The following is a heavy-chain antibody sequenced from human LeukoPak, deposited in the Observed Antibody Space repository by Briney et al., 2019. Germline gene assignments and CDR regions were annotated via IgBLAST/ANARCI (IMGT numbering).Heavy chain of an antibody. CDR3: ARAPVVPAGDGNYYGMDV. D-gene: IGHD2-2*01. J-gene: IGHJ6*02. V-gene: IGHV3-30-3*01. CDR1: GFTFSSYA. CDR2: ISYDGSNK. Sequence: GGSLRLSCAASGFTFSSYAMHRVRQAPGKGLEWVAVISYDGSNKYYADSVKGRFTISRDNSKNTLYLQMNSLRAEDTAVYYCARAPVVPAGDGNYYGMDVWGQGTTVTVSS.